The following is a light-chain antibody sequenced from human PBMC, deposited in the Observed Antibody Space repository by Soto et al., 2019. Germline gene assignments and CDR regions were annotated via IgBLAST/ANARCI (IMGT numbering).Light chain of an antibody. CDR2: GAS. V-gene: IGKV3-20*01. CDR1: QSVASRN. Sequence: EIVLTQSPGTLSLSPGERATLSCRASQSVASRNLAWYQQKSGQAPRLLIYGASSRAIHTPDRFSGSGSGTDFTLTISGLEPEDFAVYYCLQDINYPWTFGQGTKVEIK. J-gene: IGKJ1*01. CDR3: LQDINYPWT.